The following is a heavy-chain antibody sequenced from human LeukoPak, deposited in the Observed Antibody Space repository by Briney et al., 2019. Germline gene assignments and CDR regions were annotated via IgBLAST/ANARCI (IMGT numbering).Heavy chain of an antibody. D-gene: IGHD3-10*01. CDR2: IYYSGST. CDR1: GGSISSYY. V-gene: IGHV4-59*01. J-gene: IGHJ5*02. CDR3: ARDYGAGNWFDP. Sequence: PSETLSLTCTVSGGSISSYYWSWIRQPPGKGLEWIGYIYYSGSTNYNPSLKSRVTISVDTSKNQFSLKLSSVTAADTAVYYCARDYGAGNWFDPWGQGTLVTVSS.